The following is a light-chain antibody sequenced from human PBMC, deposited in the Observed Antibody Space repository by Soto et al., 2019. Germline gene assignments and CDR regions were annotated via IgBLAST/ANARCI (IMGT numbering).Light chain of an antibody. CDR3: SAFTTSDLYV. CDR1: GRDIGAYDY. J-gene: IGLJ7*01. V-gene: IGLV2-14*01. CDR2: GVI. Sequence: QSALTQPASVSGSPGQSITISCTGSGRDIGAYDYVSWYQQHPGKAPKLIIYGVINRPSGVSHRFSASKSAFTASLTISGLQAEDEADYYWSAFTTSDLYVFGPGTQLTVL.